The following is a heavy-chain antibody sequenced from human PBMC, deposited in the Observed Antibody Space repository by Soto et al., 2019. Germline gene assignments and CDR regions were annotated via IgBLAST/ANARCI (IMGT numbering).Heavy chain of an antibody. CDR1: GGTFSSYT. D-gene: IGHD4-17*01. J-gene: IGHJ5*02. CDR3: ARGSDYGDYAEHWFDP. Sequence: ASVKVSCKASGGTFSSYTISWVRQAPGQGLEWMGRIIPILGIANYAQKFQGRVTITADKSTSTAYMELSSLRSEDTAVYYCARGSDYGDYAEHWFDPWGQGTLVTVSS. CDR2: IIPILGIA. V-gene: IGHV1-69*02.